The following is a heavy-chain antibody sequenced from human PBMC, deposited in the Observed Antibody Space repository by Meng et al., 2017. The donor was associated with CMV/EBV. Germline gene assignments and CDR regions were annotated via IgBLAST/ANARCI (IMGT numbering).Heavy chain of an antibody. Sequence: ISRCGYYWGWIRQPPGKGLEWIGSIYYSGSTYYNPSLKSRVTISVDTSKNQFSLKLSSVTAADTAVYYCARSADFWSGYKSSWFDPWGQGTLVTVSS. D-gene: IGHD3-3*01. CDR1: ISRCGYY. CDR3: ARSADFWSGYKSSWFDP. V-gene: IGHV4-39*07. J-gene: IGHJ5*02. CDR2: IYYSGST.